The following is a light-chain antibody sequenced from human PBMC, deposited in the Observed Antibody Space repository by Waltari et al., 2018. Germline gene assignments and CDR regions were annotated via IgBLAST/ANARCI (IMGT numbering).Light chain of an antibody. J-gene: IGKJ1*01. CDR3: QETYSTGT. V-gene: IGKV1-39*01. CDR2: AAS. Sequence: DIQMTKSPPPLSASPGDRVTLTSRARQFIPNRLSWYQQRPGKAPRLLIYAASKVHSGVSSRFSGSGSGTDFTLTISDLQSEDFGTYYCQETYSTGTFGQGTKVDMK. CDR1: QFIPNR.